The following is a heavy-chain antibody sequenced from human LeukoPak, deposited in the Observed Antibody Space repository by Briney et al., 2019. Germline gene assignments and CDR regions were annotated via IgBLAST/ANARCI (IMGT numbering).Heavy chain of an antibody. Sequence: SVKVSCKASGGSFNAYAISWVRQAPGQGLEWVGGIIPIFGTSNYAQKLQGRVTITTDESTSTAYMELSSLRSEDTAVYYCARSSSRWDDAFDIWGQGTMVTVSS. CDR2: IIPIFGTS. D-gene: IGHD6-13*01. CDR3: ARSSSRWDDAFDI. V-gene: IGHV1-69*05. CDR1: GGSFNAYA. J-gene: IGHJ3*02.